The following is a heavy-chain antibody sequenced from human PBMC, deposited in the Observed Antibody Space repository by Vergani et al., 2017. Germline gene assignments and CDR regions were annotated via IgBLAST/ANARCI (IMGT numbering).Heavy chain of an antibody. CDR2: IYYSGST. V-gene: IGHV4-39*01. CDR1: GGSISSSSYY. D-gene: IGHD6-19*01. J-gene: IGHJ5*02. Sequence: QVKLQESGPGLVKPSETLSLTCTVSGGSISSSSYYWGWIRQPPGKGLEWIGSIYYSGSTYYNPSLKSRVTISVDTSKNQFSLKLSSVTAADTAVYYCASDTHSGQRADRWGQGILVTVTS. CDR3: ASDTHSGQRADR.